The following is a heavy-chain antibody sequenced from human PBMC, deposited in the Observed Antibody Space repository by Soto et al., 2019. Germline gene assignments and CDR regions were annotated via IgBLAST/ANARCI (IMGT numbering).Heavy chain of an antibody. CDR2: ISYDGINK. J-gene: IGHJ5*02. Sequence: GGSLRLSCAASGFTFSSYGIHWVRQAPCKGLEWVAVISYDGINKYYADSVKGRFTISRDNSKNTLYLQMNSLRAEDTAVYYCAKGLIGGIAEAPVDPWGQGTLVTVSS. CDR1: GFTFSSYG. D-gene: IGHD6-13*01. CDR3: AKGLIGGIAEAPVDP. V-gene: IGHV3-30*18.